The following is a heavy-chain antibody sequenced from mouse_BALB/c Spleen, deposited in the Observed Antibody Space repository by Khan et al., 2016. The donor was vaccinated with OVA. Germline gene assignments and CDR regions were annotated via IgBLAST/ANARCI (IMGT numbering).Heavy chain of an antibody. D-gene: IGHD1-2*01. J-gene: IGHJ4*01. CDR1: GFIFSSYG. CDR2: MRSGGSFT. V-gene: IGHV5-6*01. Sequence: EVELVESGGDLVKPGGSLKLSCAASGFIFSSYGMSWVRQTPDKRLEWVATMRSGGSFTYYPDSVKGRFTISRDNAKNTLYLPVNSLKSEDTAMYYCARFITTATGDYYGMDYWGQGTSVTVSS. CDR3: ARFITTATGDYYGMDY.